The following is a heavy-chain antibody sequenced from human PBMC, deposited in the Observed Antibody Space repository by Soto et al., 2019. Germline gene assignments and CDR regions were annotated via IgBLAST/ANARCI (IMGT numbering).Heavy chain of an antibody. V-gene: IGHV1-69*13. CDR3: ASYYYDSSGYYHPDY. J-gene: IGHJ4*02. CDR2: IIPIFGTA. D-gene: IGHD3-22*01. Sequence: SVKVSCKASGGTFSSYAISWVRQAPGQGLEWMGGIIPIFGTANYAQKFQGRVTITADESTSTAHMELSSLRSEDTAVYYCASYYYDSSGYYHPDYWGQGTLVTVSS. CDR1: GGTFSSYA.